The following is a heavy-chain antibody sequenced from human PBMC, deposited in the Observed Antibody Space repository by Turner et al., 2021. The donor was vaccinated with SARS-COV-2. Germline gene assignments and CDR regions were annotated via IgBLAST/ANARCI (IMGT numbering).Heavy chain of an antibody. CDR2: INHGESN. D-gene: IGHD6-19*01. J-gene: IGHJ4*02. Sequence: QVQLQQWGAGLLKPSEPLSPTCAVYGGSFSGYYWSWISQPPGKGLEWIGEINHGESNNYNPSLKSRVIISVDTSKNQFSLKLSSVTAADTAVYYCARRGWSLWYFDYWGQGTLVTVSS. CDR3: ARRGWSLWYFDY. CDR1: GGSFSGYY. V-gene: IGHV4-34*01.